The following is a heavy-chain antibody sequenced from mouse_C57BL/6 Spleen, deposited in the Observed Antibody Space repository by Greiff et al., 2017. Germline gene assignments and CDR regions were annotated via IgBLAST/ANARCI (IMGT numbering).Heavy chain of an antibody. CDR1: GYAFSSYW. D-gene: IGHD2-3*01. V-gene: IGHV1-80*01. J-gene: IGHJ2*01. CDR3: ARSEDGYYFDY. CDR2: IYPGDGDT. Sequence: QVHVKQSGAELVKPGASVKISCKASGYAFSSYWMNWVKQRPGKGLEWIGQIYPGDGDTNYNGKFKGKATLTADKSSSTAYMQLSSLTSEDSAVCFCARSEDGYYFDYWGQGTTLTVSS.